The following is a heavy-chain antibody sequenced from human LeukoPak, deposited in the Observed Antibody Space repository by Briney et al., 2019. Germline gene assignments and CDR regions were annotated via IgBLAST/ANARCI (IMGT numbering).Heavy chain of an antibody. CDR3: ARCTTASSGWCNWLDP. D-gene: IGHD3-22*01. CDR1: GFTFSTYA. V-gene: IGHV3-23*01. Sequence: GGSLRLSCAASGFTFSTYAMSSVRQAPGKGLAWVASVKSDGAGTHYADSVKGRFTISRDNSKNILYLQMNSLRAEDTAIYYCARCTTASSGWCNWLDPWGQGTLVTVSS. CDR2: VKSDGAGT. J-gene: IGHJ5*02.